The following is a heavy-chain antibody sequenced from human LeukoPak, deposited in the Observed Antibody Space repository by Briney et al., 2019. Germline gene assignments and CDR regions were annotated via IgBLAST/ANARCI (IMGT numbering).Heavy chain of an antibody. Sequence: GALRLSCAASGFTFSSYWMSWVRQAPGKGLEGVANIKQDGSEKYYVDSVKGRFTISRDNAKNSLYLQMNSLRAEDTAVYYCARGGLYCSGGSCYLVYWGQGTLVTVSS. CDR3: ARGGLYCSGGSCYLVY. D-gene: IGHD2-15*01. CDR2: IKQDGSEK. J-gene: IGHJ4*02. V-gene: IGHV3-7*01. CDR1: GFTFSSYW.